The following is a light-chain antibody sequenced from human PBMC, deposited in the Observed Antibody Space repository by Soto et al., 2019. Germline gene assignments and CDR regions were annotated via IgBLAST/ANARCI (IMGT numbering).Light chain of an antibody. Sequence: QSVLTQPPSASGTPGQRVTISCSGSSFNIGSNYVYWYQQLPGTAPKLLIYRNNQRPSGVPDRFSGSKSGTSASLAISGLRSEDEADYYCEAWDDSLSGYVFGTWTKVTVL. CDR3: EAWDDSLSGYV. CDR2: RNN. CDR1: SFNIGSNY. V-gene: IGLV1-47*01. J-gene: IGLJ1*01.